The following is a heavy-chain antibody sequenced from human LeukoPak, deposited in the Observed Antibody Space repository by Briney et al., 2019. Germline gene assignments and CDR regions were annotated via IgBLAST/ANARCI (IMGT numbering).Heavy chain of an antibody. D-gene: IGHD2-15*01. J-gene: IGHJ4*02. CDR2: ISHSGTT. V-gene: IGHV4-39*02. CDR3: LRDQDCSGGDCQVC. CDR1: GGSLSSGNYQ. Sequence: SETLSLNCTVSGGSLSSGNYQWGWIRQPPGKGLEWIALISHSGTTYYNPSLKSRITMSVDTSKNLFSLKLNSVTAADTAVYYCLRDQDCSGGDCQVCWGQGTLVTVSS.